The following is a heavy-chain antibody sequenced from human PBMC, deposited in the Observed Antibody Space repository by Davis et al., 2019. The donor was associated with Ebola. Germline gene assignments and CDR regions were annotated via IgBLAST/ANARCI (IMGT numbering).Heavy chain of an antibody. CDR1: GYTFTGYY. Sequence: ASVKVSCKASGYTFTGYYMHWVRQAPGQGLEWMGWINPNRGGTNYAQKFQGRVTMTRDTSISTAYMELSRLRSDDTAVYYCARYRTGVYYYYMDVWGKGTTVTVS. J-gene: IGHJ6*03. CDR2: INPNRGGT. V-gene: IGHV1-2*02. CDR3: ARYRTGVYYYYMDV. D-gene: IGHD3/OR15-3a*01.